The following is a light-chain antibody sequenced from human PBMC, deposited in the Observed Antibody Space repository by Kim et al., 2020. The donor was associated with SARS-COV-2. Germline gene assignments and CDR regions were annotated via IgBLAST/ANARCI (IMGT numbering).Light chain of an antibody. CDR2: GAS. V-gene: IGKV3-15*01. J-gene: IGKJ4*01. Sequence: SPGERPPPSCSASQSVSNNLAWYQQKPGHAPRLLIYGASTRATGIPARFSGSGSGTEFTLTISSLQSEDFAVYYCQQYHNWPPLTFGGGTKVDIK. CDR3: QQYHNWPPLT. CDR1: QSVSNN.